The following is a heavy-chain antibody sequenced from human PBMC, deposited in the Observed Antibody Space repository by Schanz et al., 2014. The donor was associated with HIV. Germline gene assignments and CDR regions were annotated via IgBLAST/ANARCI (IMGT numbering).Heavy chain of an antibody. J-gene: IGHJ4*02. CDR3: VRDQSLWGSGYTYFDP. Sequence: QVQLVESGGGVVKPGRSLRLSCAASGFTFSSYSMHWVRQVPGKGLEWVAVIWIDGSNKYYGDSVKGRFTIARDNSKNTLYLQMNSPRVEDTAVYRCVRDQSLWGSGYTYFDPWGQGTQVTVSS. CDR1: GFTFSSYS. CDR2: IWIDGSNK. D-gene: IGHD5-12*01. V-gene: IGHV3-33*01.